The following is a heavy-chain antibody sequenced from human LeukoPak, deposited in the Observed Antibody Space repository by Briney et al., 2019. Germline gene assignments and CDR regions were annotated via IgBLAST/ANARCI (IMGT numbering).Heavy chain of an antibody. CDR3: AKEGRYCSSTSCSKYFDY. J-gene: IGHJ4*02. Sequence: GSLRLSCAASGFTFSSYAMSWVRQAPGKGLEWVSAISGSGGSTYYADSVKGRFTISRDNSKNTLYLQMNSLRAEDTAVYYCAKEGRYCSSTSCSKYFDYWGQGTLVTVSS. CDR2: ISGSGGST. D-gene: IGHD2-2*01. CDR1: GFTFSSYA. V-gene: IGHV3-23*01.